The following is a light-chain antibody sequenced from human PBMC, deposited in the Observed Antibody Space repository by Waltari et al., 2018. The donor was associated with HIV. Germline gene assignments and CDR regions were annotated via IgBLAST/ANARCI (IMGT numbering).Light chain of an antibody. V-gene: IGLV1-44*01. CDR1: SSNIGTRT. CDR3: AAWDDRMNGFYV. Sequence: QSVLTQPPSASGTPGQRVSISCSGSSSNIGTRTVNWFQQLPGTAPTLLIYNNNQRPSGVPARFSGSKSGTSASLAISGLQSEDEADYYCAAWDDRMNGFYVFGTGTKVTVL. CDR2: NNN. J-gene: IGLJ1*01.